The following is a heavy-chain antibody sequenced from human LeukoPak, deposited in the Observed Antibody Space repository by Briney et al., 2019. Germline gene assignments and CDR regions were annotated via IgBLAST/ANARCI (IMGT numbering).Heavy chain of an antibody. CDR1: GFTVSSNY. Sequence: GGSLRLSCAASGFTVSSNYMSWVRQAPGKGLEWVSVIYSGGSTYYADSVKGRFTISRDNSKNTLYLQMNSLRAEDTAVYYCARDGCRRSGSLSYYYYYGMDVWGQGTTVTVSS. D-gene: IGHD1-26*01. CDR2: IYSGGST. J-gene: IGHJ6*02. CDR3: ARDGCRRSGSLSYYYYYGMDV. V-gene: IGHV3-53*01.